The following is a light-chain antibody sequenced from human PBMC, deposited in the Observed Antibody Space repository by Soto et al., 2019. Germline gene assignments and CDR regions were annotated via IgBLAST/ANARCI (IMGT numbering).Light chain of an antibody. CDR3: QQYHAFPGT. Sequence: DIQMTQSPSTLSASIGDRVTITCRASQSINSWLAWHQQKPGKAPKLLIYKASYLEGGDPSRFSGSASGTEFTLTISSLQPDDFATYYCQQYHAFPGTFGQGTRVEIK. CDR1: QSINSW. CDR2: KAS. J-gene: IGKJ1*01. V-gene: IGKV1-5*03.